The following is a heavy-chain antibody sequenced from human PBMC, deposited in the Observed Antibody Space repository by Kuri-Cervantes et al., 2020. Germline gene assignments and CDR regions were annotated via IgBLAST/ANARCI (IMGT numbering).Heavy chain of an antibody. D-gene: IGHD3-22*01. Sequence: GESLKISCAASGFTFSSYGMHWVRQAPGKGLEWVAVIWYDRSNKYYADSVKGRFTISRDNSKNTLYLQMNSLRAEDTAVYYCASGGTMIVMGYWGQGTLVTVSS. CDR1: GFTFSSYG. CDR2: IWYDRSNK. V-gene: IGHV3-33*01. J-gene: IGHJ4*02. CDR3: ASGGTMIVMGY.